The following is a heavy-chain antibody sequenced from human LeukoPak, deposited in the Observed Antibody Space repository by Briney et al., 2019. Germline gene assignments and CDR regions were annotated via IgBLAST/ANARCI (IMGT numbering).Heavy chain of an antibody. D-gene: IGHD2-2*01. Sequence: ASVKVSCKASGYTFTNYYIHWVRQAPGQGLEWMGNINPSGGSTTYAQRFQDRVFTTGDTSATTVYMELSSLRSEDTAIYYCARGMPETYYFDYWGQGTLVTAPS. V-gene: IGHV1-46*01. CDR2: INPSGGST. J-gene: IGHJ4*02. CDR3: ARGMPETYYFDY. CDR1: GYTFTNYY.